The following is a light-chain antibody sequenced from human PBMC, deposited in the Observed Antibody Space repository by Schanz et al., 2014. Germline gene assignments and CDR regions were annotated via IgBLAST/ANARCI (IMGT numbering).Light chain of an antibody. Sequence: QSALTQPPSASGSPGQSVTISCTGTSSDVGGYHYVSWYQQHPGKAPKLMIYEVSKRPSGVPDRFSGSKSGNTASLTVSGLQAEDEADYYCNSYAGSNNLVFGGGTKLTVL. CDR3: NSYAGSNNLV. V-gene: IGLV2-8*01. J-gene: IGLJ3*02. CDR2: EVS. CDR1: SSDVGGYHY.